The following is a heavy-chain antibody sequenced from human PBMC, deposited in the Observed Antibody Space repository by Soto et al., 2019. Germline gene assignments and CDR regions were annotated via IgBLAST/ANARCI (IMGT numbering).Heavy chain of an antibody. V-gene: IGHV4-31*02. D-gene: IGHD2-2*01. CDR1: SSGGYY. CDR2: IYYSGST. J-gene: IGHJ6*02. Sequence: SSGGYYWSWIRQHPGKGLEWIGYIYYSGSTYYNPSLKSRVTISVDTSKNQFSLKLSSVTAADSAVYFCARARYQLLHPYYYGMDVWGQGTTVTVSS. CDR3: ARARYQLLHPYYYGMDV.